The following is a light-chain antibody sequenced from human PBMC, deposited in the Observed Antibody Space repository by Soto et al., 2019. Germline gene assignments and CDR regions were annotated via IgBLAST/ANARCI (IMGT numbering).Light chain of an antibody. CDR3: QKYNSVPLT. J-gene: IGKJ4*01. CDR2: AAS. V-gene: IGKV1-27*01. CDR1: QGISNY. Sequence: DIQMTQSPSSLSASVGDRVTINCRASQGISNYLAWYQQKPGKVPKLLIYAASTLHSGVPSRFSGSGSGTDFTLTISTLQPEDVATYYCQKYNSVPLTFGGGTKVEIK.